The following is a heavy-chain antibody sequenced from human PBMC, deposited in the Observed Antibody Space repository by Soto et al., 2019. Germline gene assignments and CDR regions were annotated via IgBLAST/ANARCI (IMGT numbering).Heavy chain of an antibody. Sequence: QVQLQESGPGLVEPSQTLSLTCTVSGDSISNGYYTWGWIRQPPGKDREWSGHIYNSVNTYSNPSLKSRVTITAATSKNQFSQKRSSVTAADAAVYYWARGRSGDKVDYWGQGTLVTVSS. CDR1: GDSISNGYYT. CDR3: ARGRSGDKVDY. V-gene: IGHV4-30-4*01. CDR2: IYNSVNT. D-gene: IGHD3-10*01. J-gene: IGHJ4*02.